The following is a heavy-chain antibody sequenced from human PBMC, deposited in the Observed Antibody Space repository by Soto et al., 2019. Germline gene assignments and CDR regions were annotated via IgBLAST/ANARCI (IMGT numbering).Heavy chain of an antibody. D-gene: IGHD1-1*01. Sequence: RGSLRLSCAASGFTFSRYAMGWVRQAPGKGLEWVSVISGSGGNIHYADSVKGRFTISRDNSKNTLYLQMNSLRVEDTAVYNCATQDFRGTTGTTWGQGXLVTVSS. J-gene: IGHJ4*02. CDR2: ISGSGGNI. V-gene: IGHV3-23*01. CDR1: GFTFSRYA. CDR3: ATQDFRGTTGTT.